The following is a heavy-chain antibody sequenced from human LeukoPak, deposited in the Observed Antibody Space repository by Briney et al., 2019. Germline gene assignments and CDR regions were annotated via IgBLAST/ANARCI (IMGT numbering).Heavy chain of an antibody. J-gene: IGHJ4*02. CDR3: ARYVWGSYPTFEDY. D-gene: IGHD3-16*02. CDR1: GGSLSSYY. CDR2: IYYSGST. V-gene: IGHV4-59*13. Sequence: PSETLSLTCTVSGGSLSSYYWSWVRQPPGKGLEWVGYIYYSGSTNYNPSLKSRVTISVDTSKNQCSLKLSSVTAADTAVYYCARYVWGSYPTFEDYWGQGTLVTVSS.